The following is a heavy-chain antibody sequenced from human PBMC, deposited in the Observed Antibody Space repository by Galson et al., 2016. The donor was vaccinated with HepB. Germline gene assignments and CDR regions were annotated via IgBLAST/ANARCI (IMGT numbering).Heavy chain of an antibody. CDR3: AKNDILAGYSAFDY. D-gene: IGHD3-9*01. Sequence: SLRLSCAASGFTFSSYAMHWVRQAPGKGLEWVAVVSYDGSHNYYAASVKGRFTISRDNSKNTLSLQMNSLRAEETAVYYCAKNDILAGYSAFDYWGQGTLVTVSS. CDR1: GFTFSSYA. V-gene: IGHV3-30*18. J-gene: IGHJ4*02. CDR2: VSYDGSHN.